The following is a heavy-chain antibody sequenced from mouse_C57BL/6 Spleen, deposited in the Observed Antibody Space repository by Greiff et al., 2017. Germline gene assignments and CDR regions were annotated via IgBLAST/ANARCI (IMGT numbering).Heavy chain of an antibody. Sequence: QVQLQQSGAELARPGASLKLSCTASGYTFTSYGISWVKQRTGQGLEWIGEIYPRSGNTYYNEKFKGKATLTADKSSSTAYMELRSLTSEDSAVYFCARAEGQGYFDVWGTGTTVTVSA. CDR3: ARAEGQGYFDV. D-gene: IGHD6-1*01. CDR2: IYPRSGNT. J-gene: IGHJ1*03. CDR1: GYTFTSYG. V-gene: IGHV1-81*01.